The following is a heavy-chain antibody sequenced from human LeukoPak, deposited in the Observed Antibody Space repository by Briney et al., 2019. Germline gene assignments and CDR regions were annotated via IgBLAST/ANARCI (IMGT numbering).Heavy chain of an antibody. D-gene: IGHD3-22*01. J-gene: IGHJ4*02. Sequence: SVKVSCKASGFTFTSSAMQWVRQARGQRLEWIGWIVVGSGNTNYAQKFQEKVTITRDMSTSTAYMELSSLRSEDTAVYYCAADRYDSSGYYHFDYWGQGTLVTVSS. CDR2: IVVGSGNT. CDR3: AADRYDSSGYYHFDY. V-gene: IGHV1-58*02. CDR1: GFTFTSSA.